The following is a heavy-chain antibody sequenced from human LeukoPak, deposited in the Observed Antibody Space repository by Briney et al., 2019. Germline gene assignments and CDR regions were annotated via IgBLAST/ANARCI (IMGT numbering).Heavy chain of an antibody. V-gene: IGHV3-30-3*01. J-gene: IGHJ4*02. Sequence: GGSLRLSCAASGFTFSSYAMHWVRQAPGKGLEWVAVISYDGSNKYYADSVKGRFTISRDNSKNTLYLQMNSLKAEDTAVNYCARALPGNTYGYIDYWGQGTLVTVSS. CDR3: ARALPGNTYGYIDY. D-gene: IGHD5-18*01. CDR1: GFTFSSYA. CDR2: ISYDGSNK.